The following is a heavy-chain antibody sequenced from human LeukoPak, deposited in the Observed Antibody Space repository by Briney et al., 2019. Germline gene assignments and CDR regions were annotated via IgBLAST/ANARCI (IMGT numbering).Heavy chain of an antibody. CDR2: IIPIFGTA. CDR3: ARPIVVVPAAMLAYYYYGMDV. D-gene: IGHD2-2*01. J-gene: IGHJ6*04. Sequence: SVKVSCKASGGTFSSYAISWVRQAPGQGLEWMGGIIPIFGTANYAQKFQGRVTITADKSTSTAYMELSSLRSEDTAVYYCARPIVVVPAAMLAYYYYGMDVWGKGTTVTVSS. V-gene: IGHV1-69*06. CDR1: GGTFSSYA.